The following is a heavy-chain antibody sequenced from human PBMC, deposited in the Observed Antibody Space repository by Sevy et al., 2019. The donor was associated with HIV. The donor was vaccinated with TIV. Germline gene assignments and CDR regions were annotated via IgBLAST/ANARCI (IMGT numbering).Heavy chain of an antibody. CDR2: IYTSGST. CDR3: ATTYYYDSSGYYAYFQH. V-gene: IGHV4-4*07. Sequence: SETLSLTCTVSGGSISSYYWSWIRQPAGKGLEWIWRIYTSGSTNYNPSLKSRVTMSVETSKNQFSLKLSSVTAADTAVYYCATTYYYDSSGYYAYFQHWGQRTLVTVSS. J-gene: IGHJ1*01. D-gene: IGHD3-22*01. CDR1: GGSISSYY.